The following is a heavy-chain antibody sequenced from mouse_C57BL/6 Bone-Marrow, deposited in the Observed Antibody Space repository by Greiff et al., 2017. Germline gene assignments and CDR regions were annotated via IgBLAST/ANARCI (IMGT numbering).Heavy chain of an antibody. D-gene: IGHD2-4*01. CDR2: INSDGGST. CDR1: EYEFPSPD. Sequence: EVKLMESGGGLVQPGESLKLSCESNEYEFPSPDMSWVRKTPEKRLELVAAINSDGGSTYYPDTMERRFIISRDNTKKTLYLQMSSLRSEDTALYYCARLSYDYEYFDVWGTGTTVTVSS. CDR3: ARLSYDYEYFDV. J-gene: IGHJ1*03. V-gene: IGHV5-2*01.